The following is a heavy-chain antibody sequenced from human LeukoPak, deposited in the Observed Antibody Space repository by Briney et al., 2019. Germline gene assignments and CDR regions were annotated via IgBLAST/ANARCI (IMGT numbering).Heavy chain of an antibody. Sequence: QTGGSLRLSCAASGFAFGSYDMTWVRQAPGKGLEWVANVNGDGSEKYYVDSVKGRFSIFRDNARNSLFLQMNSLRAEDTAIYYCASNWGSYPDCWGQGALVTVSS. V-gene: IGHV3-7*01. CDR2: VNGDGSEK. CDR3: ASNWGSYPDC. D-gene: IGHD3-16*01. CDR1: GFAFGSYD. J-gene: IGHJ4*02.